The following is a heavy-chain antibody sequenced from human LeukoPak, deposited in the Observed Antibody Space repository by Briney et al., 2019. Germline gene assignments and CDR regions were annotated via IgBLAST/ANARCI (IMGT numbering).Heavy chain of an antibody. CDR3: ARQSRATGTLDS. D-gene: IGHD6-13*01. V-gene: IGHV4-59*08. J-gene: IGHJ5*01. CDR1: GGSISSYY. Sequence: SETMSLTCTVSGGSISSYYWSWIRQPPGKGLEWIGYIYYSGSTNYNPSLKSRVTISLDTSKNQFSLKLSSVTAADTAVYYCARQSRATGTLDSWGQGTLVTVSS. CDR2: IYYSGST.